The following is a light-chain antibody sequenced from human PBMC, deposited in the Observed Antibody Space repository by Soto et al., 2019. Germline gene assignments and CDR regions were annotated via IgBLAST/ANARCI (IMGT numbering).Light chain of an antibody. CDR2: SNN. J-gene: IGLJ1*01. CDR1: SSNIGSNA. CDR3: AAWDDSLTGYV. V-gene: IGLV1-44*01. Sequence: VLTQPPSASGTPGQRVTISCSGSSSNIGSNAVNWYQQLPGTAPKLLIYSNNQRPSRVPDRFSGSKSGTSASLAISGLQAGDEADYYCAAWDDSLTGYVFGPGTRFTVL.